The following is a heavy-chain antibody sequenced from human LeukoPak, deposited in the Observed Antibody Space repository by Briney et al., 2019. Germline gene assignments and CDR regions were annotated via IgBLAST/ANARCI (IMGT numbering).Heavy chain of an antibody. J-gene: IGHJ6*02. Sequence: GGSLRLSCAASGFTFSDYSMNWVRQAPGKGLEWISYVGISSGSTKYADSVKGRFTTSGDKAKNSLYLQMNSLRVEDTAVYYCAKDRERDRYSYGPGSVYYYYYGMDVWGQGTTVTVSS. CDR1: GFTFSDYS. V-gene: IGHV3-48*01. D-gene: IGHD5-18*01. CDR2: VGISSGST. CDR3: AKDRERDRYSYGPGSVYYYYYGMDV.